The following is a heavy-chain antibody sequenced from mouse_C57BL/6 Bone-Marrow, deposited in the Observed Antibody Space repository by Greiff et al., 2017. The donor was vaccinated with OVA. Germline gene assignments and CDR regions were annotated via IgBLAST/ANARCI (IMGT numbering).Heavy chain of an antibody. J-gene: IGHJ4*01. CDR3: ASPYSTYYAMDY. CDR1: GYTFTSYW. Sequence: QVQLQQSGAELVKPGASVKLSCKASGYTFTSYWMQWVKQRPGQGLEWIGEIDPSDSYTNYNQKFKGKATLTVDTSSSTAYMQLSSLTSEDSAVYYCASPYSTYYAMDYWGQGTSVTVSS. D-gene: IGHD2-5*01. CDR2: IDPSDSYT. V-gene: IGHV1-50*01.